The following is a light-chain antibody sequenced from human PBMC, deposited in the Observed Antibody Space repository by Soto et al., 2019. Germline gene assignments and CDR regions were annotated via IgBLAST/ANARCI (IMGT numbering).Light chain of an antibody. CDR3: QQSFRAVHLT. CDR1: QSISSY. V-gene: IGKV1-39*01. J-gene: IGKJ4*01. Sequence: DLQMTQSPSSLSASVGDRVTITCRASQSISSYLVWYQQKPGKAPKLLIYAASTLESGVPSRFSGSGSGTEFTLTITSLQPEDSATYYCQQSFRAVHLTFGGGTKVEI. CDR2: AAS.